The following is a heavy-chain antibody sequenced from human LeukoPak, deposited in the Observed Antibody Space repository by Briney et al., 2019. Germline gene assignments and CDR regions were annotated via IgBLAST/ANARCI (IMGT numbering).Heavy chain of an antibody. D-gene: IGHD3-22*01. CDR3: ATVLLTMTYEKYNWFDP. J-gene: IGHJ5*02. CDR2: FDPEDGET. V-gene: IGHV1-24*01. Sequence: ASVKVSCKVSGYTLTELSMHWVRQAPGKGLEWMGGFDPEDGETIYAQKFQGRVTMTEDTSTDTAYMELSSLRSEDTAVYYCATVLLTMTYEKYNWFDPWGQGTLVTVSS. CDR1: GYTLTELS.